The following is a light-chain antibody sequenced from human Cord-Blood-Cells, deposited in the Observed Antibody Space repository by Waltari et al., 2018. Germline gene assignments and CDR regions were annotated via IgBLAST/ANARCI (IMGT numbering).Light chain of an antibody. CDR1: SLRSSY. Sequence: SSELTQDPAVSVALGQTVRITCQGDSLRSSYASWYQQKPGQAPVIVIYGKNNRPSGIPDRFSGSSSGNTASLTITGAQAEDEADYYCNSRDSSGNHLNWVFGGGTKLTVL. J-gene: IGLJ3*02. CDR3: NSRDSSGNHLNWV. V-gene: IGLV3-19*01. CDR2: GKN.